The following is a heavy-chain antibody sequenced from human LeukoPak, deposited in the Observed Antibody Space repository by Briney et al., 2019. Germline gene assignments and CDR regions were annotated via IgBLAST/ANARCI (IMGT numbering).Heavy chain of an antibody. J-gene: IGHJ4*02. V-gene: IGHV3-48*02. Sequence: RGSLRLSCVASGFTFSSYSMNWVRQAPGKRLELVSYITHDISRKQYADSVTGRFTISRDNAKNSLYLQMNTLRDEDTAVYYCARDRDYSFDYWGRGTLVTVSS. CDR3: ARDRDYSFDY. CDR2: ITHDISRK. CDR1: GFTFSSYS.